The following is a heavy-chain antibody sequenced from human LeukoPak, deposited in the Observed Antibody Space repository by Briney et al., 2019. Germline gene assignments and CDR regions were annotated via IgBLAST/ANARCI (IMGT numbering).Heavy chain of an antibody. J-gene: IGHJ3*02. CDR2: IYYSGST. CDR3: ARDLGPRPYYYDSSGMRDAFDI. V-gene: IGHV4-59*01. D-gene: IGHD3-22*01. Sequence: KPSETLSLTCTVSGGSISSYYWSWIRQPPGKGLEWIGYIYYSGSTNYNPSLKSRVTISVDTSKIQFSLKLSSVTAADTAVYYCARDLGPRPYYYDSSGMRDAFDIWGQGTMVTVSS. CDR1: GGSISSYY.